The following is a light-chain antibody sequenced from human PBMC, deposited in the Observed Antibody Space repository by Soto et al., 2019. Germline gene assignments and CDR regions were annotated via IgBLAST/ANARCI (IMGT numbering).Light chain of an antibody. J-gene: IGKJ4*01. CDR3: QQLNSYTLT. Sequence: DIQLTQSPSFLSASVGDRVTITCRASQGISSYLAWYQQKPGKAPKLLIYAASTLQSGVPSRFSGSGSGTEFSLTISSLQPKDFATYYCQQLNSYTLTFGGGTKVEIK. V-gene: IGKV1-9*01. CDR2: AAS. CDR1: QGISSY.